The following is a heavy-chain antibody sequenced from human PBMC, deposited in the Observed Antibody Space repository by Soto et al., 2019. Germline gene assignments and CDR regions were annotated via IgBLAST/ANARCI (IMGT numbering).Heavy chain of an antibody. D-gene: IGHD4-4*01. Sequence: ASVRVSCRASGYTFRSWGITCVRQAPGQGLEWMGWISGYNGNTHYSQKFQGKVTMTTDTSTSTAYMELRNLRSDDTAVYYCAKADSNYAGRFSYYYMDVWGTGTMVTVSS. V-gene: IGHV1-18*01. CDR2: ISGYNGNT. J-gene: IGHJ6*03. CDR3: AKADSNYAGRFSYYYMDV. CDR1: GYTFRSWG.